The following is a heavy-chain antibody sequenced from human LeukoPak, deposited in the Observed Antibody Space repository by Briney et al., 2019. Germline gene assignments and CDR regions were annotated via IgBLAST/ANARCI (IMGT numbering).Heavy chain of an antibody. Sequence: GGSLRLSCAASGFTFDDYAMHWVRQAPGKGLEWVSGISWNSGSIGYADSVKGRSTISRDNAKNSLYLQMNSLRAEDTASYYRAKDTGPHMTRSGADYWGQGTLVTVSS. CDR3: AKDTGPHMTRSGADY. CDR2: ISWNSGSI. CDR1: GFTFDDYA. V-gene: IGHV3-9*01. J-gene: IGHJ4*02. D-gene: IGHD2-21*01.